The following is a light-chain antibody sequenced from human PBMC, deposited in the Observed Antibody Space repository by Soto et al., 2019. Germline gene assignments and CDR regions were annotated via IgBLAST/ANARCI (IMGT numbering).Light chain of an antibody. Sequence: QSVLTQPASVSGSPGQSITISCTGTSSDIGGYNYVSWYQQHPGKAPKLMISEVTNRPSGVSNRFSGSKSGNTASLTISGLQTEDEADYYCCSYTTTTTPFVFGTGTQLTVL. V-gene: IGLV2-14*01. CDR3: CSYTTTTTPFV. CDR1: SSDIGGYNY. CDR2: EVT. J-gene: IGLJ7*01.